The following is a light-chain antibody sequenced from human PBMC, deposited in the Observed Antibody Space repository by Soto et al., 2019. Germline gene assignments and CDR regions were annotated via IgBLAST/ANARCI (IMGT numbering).Light chain of an antibody. CDR2: GAS. J-gene: IGKJ5*01. Sequence: EIVLTQSPGTLSLSPGQRATLSCRASQSVSSDYLAWYQQKPGLAPRPLMYGASRRATGIPDRFSGSGSGTDFTLTISRLEPADVAVYYCQQYGSSPITFGQGTRLEIK. CDR1: QSVSSDY. V-gene: IGKV3-20*01. CDR3: QQYGSSPIT.